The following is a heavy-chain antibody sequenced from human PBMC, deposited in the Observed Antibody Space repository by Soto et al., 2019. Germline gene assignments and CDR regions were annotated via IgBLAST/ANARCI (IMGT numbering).Heavy chain of an antibody. CDR3: GRDLGY. CDR1: GFTFSSYA. Sequence: QVQLVESGGGVVQPGRSLRLSCAASGFTFSSYAMHWVRQAPGKGLEWVAVISYDGSNKYYADSVKGRFTISRDNSKNTLYLQMNSRRAEDTAVYYCGRDLGYGGQGTLVTVSS. J-gene: IGHJ4*02. CDR2: ISYDGSNK. V-gene: IGHV3-30-3*01.